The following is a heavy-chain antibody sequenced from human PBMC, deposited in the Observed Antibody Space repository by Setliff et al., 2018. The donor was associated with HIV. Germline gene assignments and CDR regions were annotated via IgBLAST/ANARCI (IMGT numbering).Heavy chain of an antibody. CDR3: ARVRGSSYFGTFDY. J-gene: IGHJ4*02. D-gene: IGHD1-26*01. CDR1: GFSISSGFF. CDR2: IYYIGNT. V-gene: IGHV4-61*01. Sequence: SETLSLTCAVSGFSISSGFFWGWVRQPPGKGLEWIGYIYYIGNTNYNPSLKSRVTISVDTSKNQFSLKLSSVTAADTAVYYCARVRGSSYFGTFDYWGQGALVTVSS.